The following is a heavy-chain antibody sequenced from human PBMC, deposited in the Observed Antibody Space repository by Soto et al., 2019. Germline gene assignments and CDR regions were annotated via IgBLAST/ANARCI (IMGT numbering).Heavy chain of an antibody. J-gene: IGHJ4*02. CDR3: ARGTWAFFDY. CDR2: IYYSGST. Sequence: PSETLSLTXTVSGGSISSGGYYWSWIRQHPGKGLEWIGYIYYSGSTYYNPSLKSRVTISVDTSKNQFSLKLSSVTAADTAVYYCARGTWAFFDYWGQGTLVTVSS. CDR1: GGSISSGGYY. D-gene: IGHD1-7*01. V-gene: IGHV4-31*02.